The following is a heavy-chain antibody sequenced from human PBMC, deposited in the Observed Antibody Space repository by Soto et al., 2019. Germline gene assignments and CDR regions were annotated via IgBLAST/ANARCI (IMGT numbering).Heavy chain of an antibody. CDR2: IYTSGTT. J-gene: IGHJ4*02. Sequence: PSETLSLTCKVSGGSIDNYYWTWIRQSAGKGLECIGRIYTSGTTNYNQSLKSRVTMSVDTSENQFSLRLTSVTAADTAVYYCARVGSTGYYWYFDLWGQGIPVTVSS. CDR3: ARVGSTGYYWYFDL. D-gene: IGHD3-22*01. CDR1: GGSIDNYY. V-gene: IGHV4-4*07.